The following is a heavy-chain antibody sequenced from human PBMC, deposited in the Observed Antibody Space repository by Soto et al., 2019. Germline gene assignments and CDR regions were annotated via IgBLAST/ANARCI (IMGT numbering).Heavy chain of an antibody. V-gene: IGHV3-30*03. J-gene: IGHJ4*02. CDR1: GFTFASYG. Sequence: AHLVEFGGGVVQPGRSLRHSCAASGFTFASYGMHWVRQAPGTRLEWVAVISYDGGLQHYADSVKGRFTISRDNSKNMVLLQMNSLRAEDTAVYYCVSDRGYGHASVPYSWGQGTLVSVSS. D-gene: IGHD5-18*01. CDR2: ISYDGGLQ. CDR3: VSDRGYGHASVPYS.